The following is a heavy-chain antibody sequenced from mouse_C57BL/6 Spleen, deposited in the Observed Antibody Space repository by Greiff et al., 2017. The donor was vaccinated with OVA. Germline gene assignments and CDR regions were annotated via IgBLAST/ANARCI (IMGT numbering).Heavy chain of an antibody. CDR1: GSTFTDYE. CDR2: IDPETGGT. CDR3: TRDGYLYYFGY. V-gene: IGHV1-15*01. J-gene: IGHJ2*01. D-gene: IGHD2-3*01. Sequence: QVQLQPSGAELVRPGASVKLSCKASGSTFTDYEMHWVKQTPVPGLEWIGAIDPETGGTAYNQKFQGKAILTADKYSSTAYMELRSRTSEDSAVYYCTRDGYLYYFGYWGQGTTLTVSS.